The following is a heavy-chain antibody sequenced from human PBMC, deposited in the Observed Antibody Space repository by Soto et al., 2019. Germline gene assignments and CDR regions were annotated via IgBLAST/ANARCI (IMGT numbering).Heavy chain of an antibody. D-gene: IGHD3-3*01. J-gene: IGHJ6*02. CDR1: VFKFDDYA. V-gene: IGHV3-9*01. CDR2: ITWNSNNL. CDR3: AKDIRRFLLYGMHV. Sequence: ALRATCTDSVFKFDDYAMQWVRQAPGKGLEWVSGITWNSNNLDYADSVKGRFTISRDNAKNSLYLQMNSLRAEDTALYYCAKDIRRFLLYGMHVWGQGTTVTVSS.